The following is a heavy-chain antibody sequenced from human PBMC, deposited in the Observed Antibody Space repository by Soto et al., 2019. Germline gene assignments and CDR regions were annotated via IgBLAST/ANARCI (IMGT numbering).Heavy chain of an antibody. V-gene: IGHV1-8*01. D-gene: IGHD6-19*01. CDR3: AREYQGYSSGWYDFGGPYYYYGMDV. J-gene: IGHJ6*02. CDR1: GYTFTSYD. CDR2: MNPNSGNT. Sequence: ASVKVSCKASGYTFTSYDINWVRQATGQGLEWMGWMNPNSGNTGYAQKFQGRVTMTRNTSISTAYMELSSLRSEDTAVYYCAREYQGYSSGWYDFGGPYYYYGMDVWGQGTTVTVSS.